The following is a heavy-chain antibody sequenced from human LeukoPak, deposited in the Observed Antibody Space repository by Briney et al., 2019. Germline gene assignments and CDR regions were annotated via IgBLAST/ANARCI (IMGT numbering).Heavy chain of an antibody. CDR3: ATGAYGPGFVDY. Sequence: GGSLRLSCAASGFTFSSHAMHWVRQAPGKGLDYVSGISSNGDSMYYAKSVKGRLTISRDNSKNTLYLQMGSLRAEDMAVYYCATGAYGPGFVDYWGQGTLVTVSS. J-gene: IGHJ4*02. CDR2: ISSNGDSM. D-gene: IGHD5-12*01. V-gene: IGHV3-64*01. CDR1: GFTFSSHA.